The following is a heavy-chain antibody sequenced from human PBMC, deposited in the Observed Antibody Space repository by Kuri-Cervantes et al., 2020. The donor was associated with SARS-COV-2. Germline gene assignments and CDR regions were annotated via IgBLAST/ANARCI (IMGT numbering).Heavy chain of an antibody. CDR2: ISYDGANK. CDR3: AKDYCAFLGSYYGMDV. CDR1: GSTSNNYG. Sequence: GGPLRLTCAPTGSTSNNYGIPWARQAPGMGLEWVALISYDGANKNYADSVKGRFTISRDTSNNTLYLQMVSLMPEDTAIYYCAKDYCAFLGSYYGMDVWGQGTTVTVSS. J-gene: IGHJ6*02. D-gene: IGHD3-16*01. V-gene: IGHV3-30*18.